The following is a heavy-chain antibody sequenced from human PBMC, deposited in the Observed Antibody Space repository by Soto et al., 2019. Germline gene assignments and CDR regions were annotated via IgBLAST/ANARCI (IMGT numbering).Heavy chain of an antibody. Sequence: PGGSLRLSCAASGFTFSSYAMHWVRQAPGKGLESVSAISSNGGSTSYANSVKGRFTISRDNSKNTLYLQMGSLRAEDMAVYYCAREALNSGYPLDNWGQGTLVTVSS. CDR3: AREALNSGYPLDN. D-gene: IGHD3-22*01. V-gene: IGHV3-64*01. J-gene: IGHJ4*02. CDR2: ISSNGGST. CDR1: GFTFSSYA.